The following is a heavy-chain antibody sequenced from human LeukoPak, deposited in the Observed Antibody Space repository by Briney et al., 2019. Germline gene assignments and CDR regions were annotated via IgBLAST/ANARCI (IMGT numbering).Heavy chain of an antibody. CDR1: GGSISSYY. D-gene: IGHD3-16*01. Sequence: SETLSLTCTVSGGSISSYYWSWIRQPPGKGLEWIGYIYYSGSTNYNPSLKSRVTISVDTSKNQFSLRLSSVTAADTAVYYCARDPSTFYFDHWGQGTLVTVSS. CDR3: ARDPSTFYFDH. CDR2: IYYSGST. V-gene: IGHV4-59*01. J-gene: IGHJ4*02.